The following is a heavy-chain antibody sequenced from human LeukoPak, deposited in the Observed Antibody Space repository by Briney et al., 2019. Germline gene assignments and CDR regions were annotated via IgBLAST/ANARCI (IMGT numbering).Heavy chain of an antibody. CDR3: ARDSPHYYDSSGYWIDP. D-gene: IGHD3-22*01. Sequence: GGSLRLSCAASGFTLSSYWMSWVRQAPGKGLEWVANIKQDGRDKYYVDSVKGRFTISRDNATNSLYLQMNSLRAEDTAVYYCARDSPHYYDSSGYWIDPWGQGTLVTVSS. V-gene: IGHV3-7*01. CDR2: IKQDGRDK. J-gene: IGHJ5*02. CDR1: GFTLSSYW.